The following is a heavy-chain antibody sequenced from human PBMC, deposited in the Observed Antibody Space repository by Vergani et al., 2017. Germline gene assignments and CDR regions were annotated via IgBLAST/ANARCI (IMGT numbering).Heavy chain of an antibody. D-gene: IGHD5-12*01. CDR1: GFSFPGYA. CDR2: ISGNNDDV. Sequence: EVQLLESGGNLVQPGGSLRLSCEASGFSFPGYAMSWVRQAPGKGLEWVSSISGNNDDVYYADSVKGRFIISRDNSKNTLHLQMNSLRADDTAVYYCTKGSRGYTGYFFDYWGQGTLATVSS. V-gene: IGHV3-23*01. CDR3: TKGSRGYTGYFFDY. J-gene: IGHJ4*02.